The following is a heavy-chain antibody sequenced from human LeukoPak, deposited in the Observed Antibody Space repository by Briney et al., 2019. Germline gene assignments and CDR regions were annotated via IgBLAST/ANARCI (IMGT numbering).Heavy chain of an antibody. V-gene: IGHV4-34*01. CDR3: ARVFYDSSGYYYRAVDY. Sequence: SETLSLTCAVYGGSFSGYYWSWIRQPPGKGLEWIGEINYSGSTNYNPSLKSRVTISVDTSKNQFSLKLSSVTAADTAVYYCARVFYDSSGYYYRAVDYWGQGTLVTVSS. CDR1: GGSFSGYY. CDR2: INYSGST. D-gene: IGHD3-22*01. J-gene: IGHJ4*02.